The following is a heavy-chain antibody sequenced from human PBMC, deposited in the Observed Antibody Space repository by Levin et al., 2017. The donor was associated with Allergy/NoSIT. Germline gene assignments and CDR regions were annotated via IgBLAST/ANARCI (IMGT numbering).Heavy chain of an antibody. Sequence: SETLSLTCTVSGGSISSSSYYWGWIRQPPGKGLEWIGSIYYSGSTYYNPSLKSRVTISVDTSKNQFSLKLSSVTAADTAVYYCARAMVPRHIVVVITPTREWYFDRWGRGTLVTVSS. V-gene: IGHV4-39*01. J-gene: IGHJ2*01. D-gene: IGHD3-22*01. CDR2: IYYSGST. CDR1: GGSISSSSYY. CDR3: ARAMVPRHIVVVITPTREWYFDR.